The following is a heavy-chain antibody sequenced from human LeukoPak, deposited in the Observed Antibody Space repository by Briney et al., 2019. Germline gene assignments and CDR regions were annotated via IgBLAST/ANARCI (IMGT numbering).Heavy chain of an antibody. D-gene: IGHD6-13*01. CDR1: GGSIRSSSYY. Sequence: PSETLSLTCTVSGGSIRSSSYYWGWIRQPPGKGLEWIGSTYSGSTYYNPSLKSRVTISVDTSKNQFSLKLSSVTAADTAVYCCARHLSVRAAGLYYFDYWGQGTLVTVSS. J-gene: IGHJ4*02. V-gene: IGHV4-39*01. CDR3: ARHLSVRAAGLYYFDY. CDR2: TYSGST.